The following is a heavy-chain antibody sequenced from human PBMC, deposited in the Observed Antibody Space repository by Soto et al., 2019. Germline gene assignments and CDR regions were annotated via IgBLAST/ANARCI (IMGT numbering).Heavy chain of an antibody. J-gene: IGHJ4*02. CDR2: ISSSSSYI. V-gene: IGHV3-21*01. CDR1: GFTFSSYS. CDR3: ARETYYYGSGNLGY. Sequence: EVQLVESGGGLVKPRGSLRLSCAASGFTFSSYSMNWVRQAPGKGLEWVSSISSSSSYIYYADSVKGRFTISRDNAKNSLYLQMNSLRAEDTAVYYCARETYYYGSGNLGYWGQGTLVTVSS. D-gene: IGHD3-10*01.